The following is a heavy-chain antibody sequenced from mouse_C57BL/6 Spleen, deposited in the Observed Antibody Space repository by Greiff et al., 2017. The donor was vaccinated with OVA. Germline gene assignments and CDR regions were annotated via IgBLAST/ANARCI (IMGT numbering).Heavy chain of an antibody. V-gene: IGHV3-6*01. CDR3: ASLYYGEYAMDY. CDR2: ISYDGSN. CDR1: GYSITSGYY. D-gene: IGHD1-1*01. J-gene: IGHJ4*01. Sequence: EVKLMESGPGLVKPSQSLSLTCSVTGYSITSGYYWNWIRQFPGNKLEWMGYISYDGSNNYNPSLKNRISITRDTSKNQFFLKLNSVTTEDTATYDCASLYYGEYAMDYWGQGTSVTVSS.